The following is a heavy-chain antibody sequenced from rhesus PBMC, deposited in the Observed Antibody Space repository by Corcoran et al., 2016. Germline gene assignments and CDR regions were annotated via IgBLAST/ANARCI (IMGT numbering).Heavy chain of an antibody. J-gene: IGHJ5-2*01. CDR3: ARGLMTGHSYLDV. CDR2: NG. V-gene: IGHV4-73*01. Sequence: QAKRDQSGEGLIKPSETLSHTCVVSGDSVGNHYYWSWIRQSPGEGLEWLGYNGVSNAALRGRVSMSKDTSKNHFSLQLTSLTAADTAIYYCARGLMTGHSYLDVWGPGVLVTVSA. D-gene: IGHD1-32*01. CDR1: GDSVGNHYY.